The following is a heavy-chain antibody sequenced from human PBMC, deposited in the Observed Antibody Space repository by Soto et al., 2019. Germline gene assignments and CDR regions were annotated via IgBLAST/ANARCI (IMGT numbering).Heavy chain of an antibody. CDR1: GGTFSSYA. CDR2: IIPIFGTA. D-gene: IGHD2-2*02. V-gene: IGHV1-69*06. CDR3: AREGRGKKAGYNGLVSLGY. J-gene: IGHJ4*02. Sequence: GASVKVSCKASGGTFSSYAISWVRQAPGQGLEWMGGIIPIFGTANYAQSFQGRVTITADKSTSTASLELSSLRSDDTAVYYCAREGRGKKAGYNGLVSLGYWGQGTLVTVSS.